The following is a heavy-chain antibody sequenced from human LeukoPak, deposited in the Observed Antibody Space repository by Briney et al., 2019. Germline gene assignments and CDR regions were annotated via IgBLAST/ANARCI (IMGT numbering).Heavy chain of an antibody. V-gene: IGHV4-39*07. Sequence: SETLSLTCTVSGGSISSSSYYWGWIRQPPGKGLEWIGSIYYSGSTYYNPSLKSRVTISVDTSKNQFSLKLSSVTAADTAVYYCARGVAPSIAAAGTILSFDYWGQGTLVTVSS. D-gene: IGHD6-13*01. CDR2: IYYSGST. J-gene: IGHJ4*02. CDR1: GGSISSSSYY. CDR3: ARGVAPSIAAAGTILSFDY.